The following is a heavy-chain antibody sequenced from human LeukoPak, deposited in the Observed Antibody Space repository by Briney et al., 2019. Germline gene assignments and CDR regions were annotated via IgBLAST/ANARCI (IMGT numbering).Heavy chain of an antibody. CDR1: GFTFSSYA. J-gene: IGHJ4*02. CDR3: ARTSGDSSDYPLSYFDY. V-gene: IGHV3-30*04. CDR2: ISYDGSNK. D-gene: IGHD3-22*01. Sequence: GRSLRLSCAASGFTFSSYAMHWVRQAPGKGLEWVAVISYDGSNKYYADSVKGRFTISRDNSKNTLYLQMNSLRAEDTAVYYCARTSGDSSDYPLSYFDYWGQGTLVTVSS.